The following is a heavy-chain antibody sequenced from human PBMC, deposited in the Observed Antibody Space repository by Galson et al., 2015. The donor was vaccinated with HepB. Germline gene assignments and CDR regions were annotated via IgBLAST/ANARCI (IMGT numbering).Heavy chain of an antibody. D-gene: IGHD1-26*01. V-gene: IGHV1-46*01. CDR2: IKSTGGRT. Sequence: SVKVSCKAPGFTFSRYYMHWVRQAPGQGLEWMGIIKSTGGRTFYAQKFQGRVAMTRDTSTNTVHMEVSSLRPEDTAVYYCARETPELHAFDVWGQGTVVTVS. J-gene: IGHJ3*01. CDR1: GFTFSRYY. CDR3: ARETPELHAFDV.